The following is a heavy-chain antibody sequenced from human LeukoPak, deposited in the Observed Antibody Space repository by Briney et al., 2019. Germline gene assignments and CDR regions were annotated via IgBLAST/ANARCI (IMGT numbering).Heavy chain of an antibody. J-gene: IGHJ4*02. CDR2: INPNSGGT. Sequence: ASVKVSCKASGYTFTGYYMHWVRQAPGQGLEWMGWINPNSGGTNYAQKFQGRVTMTRDTSISTAYMELSRLRSDDTAVYYCARDRRSIVGATPYWGQGTLVTVSS. CDR1: GYTFTGYY. D-gene: IGHD1-26*01. V-gene: IGHV1-2*02. CDR3: ARDRRSIVGATPY.